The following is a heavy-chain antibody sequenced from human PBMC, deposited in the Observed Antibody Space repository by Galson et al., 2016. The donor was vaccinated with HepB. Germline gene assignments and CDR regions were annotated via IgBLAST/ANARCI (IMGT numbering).Heavy chain of an antibody. D-gene: IGHD3-3*01. CDR2: DSMDGRRK. CDR1: GFRFSGYG. J-gene: IGHJ4*02. CDR3: AREAYPWSGYFHTATLDS. Sequence: SLRLSCAASGFRFSGYGMHWVRQAPGKGLEWVAADSMDGRRKFYADSVKGRFTISRDNSNSMLFLQMSSLTPDDTAVYYCAREAYPWSGYFHTATLDSWGQGTLVTVTS. V-gene: IGHV3-30*03.